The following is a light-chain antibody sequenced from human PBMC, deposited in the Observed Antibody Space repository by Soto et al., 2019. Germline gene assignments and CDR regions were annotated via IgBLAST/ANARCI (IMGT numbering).Light chain of an antibody. Sequence: EILMTQPPATLSVSPGEGATLSCRASHRVNIYLAWYQETPGQAPRLLIYDASTKATGIPARFSGSGSGTEFTLTISSLQSEDFGVYYCQQYNSWLLTFGGGTRVDIK. CDR2: DAS. V-gene: IGKV3-15*01. J-gene: IGKJ4*01. CDR3: QQYNSWLLT. CDR1: HRVNIY.